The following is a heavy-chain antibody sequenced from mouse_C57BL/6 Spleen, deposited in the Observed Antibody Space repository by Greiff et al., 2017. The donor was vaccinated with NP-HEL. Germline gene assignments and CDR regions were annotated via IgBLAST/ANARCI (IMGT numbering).Heavy chain of an antibody. CDR2: ISYDGSN. CDR3: ARANWDVGYAMDY. V-gene: IGHV3-6*01. J-gene: IGHJ4*01. CDR1: GYSITSGYY. Sequence: DVKLVESGPGLVKPSQSLSLTCSVPGYSITSGYYWNWIRQFPGNQLEWMGYISYDGSNNYNPSLKNRISITRDTSKNQFFLKLNAVTTEDTATYDCARANWDVGYAMDYWGQGTSVTVSS. D-gene: IGHD4-1*01.